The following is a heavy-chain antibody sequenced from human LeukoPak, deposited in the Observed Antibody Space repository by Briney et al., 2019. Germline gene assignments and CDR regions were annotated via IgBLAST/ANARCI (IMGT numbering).Heavy chain of an antibody. Sequence: SETLSLTCTVSGGSISSYYWSWIRQPPGKGLEWIGYIYYSGSTNYNPSLKSRVTISVDTSKNQFSLKLSSVTAADTAVYYCARLAGLDWSAESDAFDIWGQGTMVTVSS. CDR3: ARLAGLDWSAESDAFDI. CDR2: IYYSGST. CDR1: GGSISSYY. D-gene: IGHD3/OR15-3a*01. V-gene: IGHV4-59*08. J-gene: IGHJ3*02.